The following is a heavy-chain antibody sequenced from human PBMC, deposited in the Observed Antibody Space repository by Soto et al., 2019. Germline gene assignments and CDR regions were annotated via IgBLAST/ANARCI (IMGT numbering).Heavy chain of an antibody. J-gene: IGHJ5*02. CDR3: ARVSITIFGVVNWFDP. Sequence: SETLSLTCTVSGGSVSSGSYYWSWIRQPPGKGLEWIGYIYYSGSTNYNPSLKSRVTISVDTSKNQFSLKLSSVTAADTAVYYCARVSITIFGVVNWFDPWGPGTLVTVSS. V-gene: IGHV4-61*01. D-gene: IGHD3-3*01. CDR2: IYYSGST. CDR1: GGSVSSGSYY.